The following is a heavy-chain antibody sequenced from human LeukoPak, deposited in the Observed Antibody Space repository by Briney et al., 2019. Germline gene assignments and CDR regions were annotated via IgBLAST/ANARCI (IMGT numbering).Heavy chain of an antibody. D-gene: IGHD3-10*01. Sequence: ASVKDSSKSSASTFISSYVHWVRPAPGQGPEWMGWIKRNNGGTYYAHKFQGRVTMTRDTSISTAYMELSRLTSDDTAVYYCARGATLVRGLIKTSFDYWGQGSLVTVSS. CDR3: ARGATLVRGLIKTSFDY. CDR2: IKRNNGGT. CDR1: ASTFISSY. V-gene: IGHV1-2*02. J-gene: IGHJ4*02.